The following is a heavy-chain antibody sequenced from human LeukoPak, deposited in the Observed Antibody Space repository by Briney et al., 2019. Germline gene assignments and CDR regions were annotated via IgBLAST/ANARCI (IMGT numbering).Heavy chain of an antibody. J-gene: IGHJ3*02. CDR2: IYYSGST. D-gene: IGHD3-22*01. V-gene: IGHV4-39*07. Sequence: PSETLSLTCTVSGGSISSYYWGWIRQPPGKGLEWIGSIYYSGSTYYNPSLKSRVTISVDTSKNQFSLKLSSVTAADTAVYYCARSTPITMIVVVIGGYAFDIWGQGTMVTVSS. CDR3: ARSTPITMIVVVIGGYAFDI. CDR1: GGSISSYY.